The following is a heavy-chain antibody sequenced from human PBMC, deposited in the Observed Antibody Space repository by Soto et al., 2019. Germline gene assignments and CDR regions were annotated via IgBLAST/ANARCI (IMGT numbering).Heavy chain of an antibody. D-gene: IGHD7-27*01. Sequence: GGSLRLSCAASGFTFSSYWMSWVRQAPGKGLEWVANIKQDGSEQYHVDSVKGRFTISRENAKNSLYLQMNSLRAGDTAVYYCARVGSGDRRSDEPGYYYYYMDVWGKGTTVTVSS. CDR3: ARVGSGDRRSDEPGYYYYYMDV. V-gene: IGHV3-7*01. CDR1: GFTFSSYW. J-gene: IGHJ6*03. CDR2: IKQDGSEQ.